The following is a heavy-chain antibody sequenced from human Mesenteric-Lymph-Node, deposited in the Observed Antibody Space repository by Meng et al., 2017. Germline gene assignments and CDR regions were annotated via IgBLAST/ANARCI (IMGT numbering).Heavy chain of an antibody. D-gene: IGHD6-19*01. V-gene: IGHV3-7*01. CDR2: LSQDGIAK. J-gene: IGHJ4*02. CDR3: ARGGKAVAGTLYYFDY. CDR1: GFAFSGNW. Sequence: GESLKISCAASGFAFSGNWMTWVRQVPGKGLEWVACLSQDGIAKYYLDSVKGRFTISRDNAKNSLYLQMNSLRAEDTAVYYCARGGKAVAGTLYYFDYWGQGTLVTVSS.